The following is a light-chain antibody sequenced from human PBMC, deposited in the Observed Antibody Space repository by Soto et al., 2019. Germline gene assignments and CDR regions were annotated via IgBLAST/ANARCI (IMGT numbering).Light chain of an antibody. CDR2: DAS. V-gene: IGKV3-11*01. Sequence: EIVLTQSPATLSLSPGERATLSCRASQSVSSYLVWYQQKPGQAPRLVIYDASNRAAGIPDRFSGSASWTDFTLTISHLEPEDFAVYYCQQRSTWPAYTFGQGTKLEIK. CDR3: QQRSTWPAYT. J-gene: IGKJ2*01. CDR1: QSVSSY.